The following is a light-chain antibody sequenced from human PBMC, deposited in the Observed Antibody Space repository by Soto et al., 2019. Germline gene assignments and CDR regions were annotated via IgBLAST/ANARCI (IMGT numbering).Light chain of an antibody. CDR3: QHYRTS. CDR2: GAS. CDR1: QSVSSSY. Sequence: EIVLTQSPGTLSLSPGERATLSCRASQSVSSSYLAWYQQKPGQAPRQLIYGASSRATGIPDRFSGSGSGTHFTLTINRLEPEDFAVYYCQHYRTSFGGGTRVEIK. J-gene: IGKJ4*01. V-gene: IGKV3-20*01.